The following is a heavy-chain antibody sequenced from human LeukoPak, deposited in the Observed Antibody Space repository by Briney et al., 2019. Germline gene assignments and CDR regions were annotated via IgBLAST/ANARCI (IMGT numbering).Heavy chain of an antibody. D-gene: IGHD2-15*01. V-gene: IGHV1-69*05. CDR2: IIPIFGTA. J-gene: IGHJ5*02. CDR1: GGTFSSYA. CDR3: ARAFPRPHCSGGSCYSDWFGP. Sequence: PQASAKVSCKASGGTFSSYAISWVRQAPGQGLEWMGGIIPIFGTANYAQKFQGRVTITTDESTSTAYMELSSLRSEDTAVYYCARAFPRPHCSGGSCYSDWFGPWGQGTLVTVSS.